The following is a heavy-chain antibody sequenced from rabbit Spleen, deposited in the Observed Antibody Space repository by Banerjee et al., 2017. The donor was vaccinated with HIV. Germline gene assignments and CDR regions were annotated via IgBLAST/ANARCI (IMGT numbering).Heavy chain of an antibody. Sequence: QSLEESGGDLVKPGASLTLTCTASGFSFSSSYYMCWVRQAPGKGLECIACIYAGSSGSTWYASWAKGRFIISKTSSTTVTLQMTSLTVADTATYFCARDTGSSFSTYGMDLWGPGTLVTVS. CDR2: IYAGSSGST. V-gene: IGHV1S40*01. D-gene: IGHD8-1*01. J-gene: IGHJ6*01. CDR1: GFSFSSSYY. CDR3: ARDTGSSFSTYGMDL.